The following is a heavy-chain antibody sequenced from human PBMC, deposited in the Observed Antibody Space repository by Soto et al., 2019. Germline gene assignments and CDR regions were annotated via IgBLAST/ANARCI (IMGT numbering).Heavy chain of an antibody. CDR3: ARHRPDYYDSSGYFPANYYYYGMDV. Sequence: GESLKISCKGSGYSFTSYWIGWVRQMPGKGLEWMGIIYPGDSDTRYSPSFQGQVTISADKSISTAYLQWSSLKASDTAMYYCARHRPDYYDSSGYFPANYYYYGMDVWGQGTTVTVSS. J-gene: IGHJ6*02. V-gene: IGHV5-51*01. CDR2: IYPGDSDT. CDR1: GYSFTSYW. D-gene: IGHD3-22*01.